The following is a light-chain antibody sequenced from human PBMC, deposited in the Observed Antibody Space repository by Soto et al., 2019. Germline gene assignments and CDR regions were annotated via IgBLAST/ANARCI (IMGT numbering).Light chain of an antibody. V-gene: IGLV2-14*01. Sequence: QLVLTQPASVSGTPGQSITISCTGSNSDVGIYDFVSWYQHHPGRAPKLIVSEVSHRPSGVSNRFSGSKSGNTASLTISGLQSEDEADYYCISYTSDDVRYVFGTGTKVTVL. J-gene: IGLJ1*01. CDR3: ISYTSDDVRYV. CDR1: NSDVGIYDF. CDR2: EVS.